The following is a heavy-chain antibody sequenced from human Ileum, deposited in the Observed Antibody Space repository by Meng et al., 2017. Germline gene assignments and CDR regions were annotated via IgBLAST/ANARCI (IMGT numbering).Heavy chain of an antibody. CDR3: ATFTVGSGTYYTF. V-gene: IGHV1-2*02. CDR1: GYTFTANY. Sequence: ASVKVSCKASGYTFTANYIHWVRQAPGQGLEWMGWIYPDSGDTNYAQEFQGRVTMTRDTSISTAYMELTSLISDDTAIYFCATFTVGSGTYYTFWGQGTLVTVSS. CDR2: IYPDSGDT. D-gene: IGHD3-10*01. J-gene: IGHJ4*02.